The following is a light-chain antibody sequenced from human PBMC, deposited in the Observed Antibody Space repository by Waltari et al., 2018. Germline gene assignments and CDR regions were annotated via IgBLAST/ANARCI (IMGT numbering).Light chain of an antibody. CDR1: SSNVGRNT. CDR3: AAWEDSLNGPV. V-gene: IGLV1-44*01. Sequence: QSLLTQPPSASGTPGQRVSISCSGSSSNVGRNTVNWYQQVPGTAPKLLIYSNNQRPSGVPDRFVASKSGTSASLTISGLQSEDDAHYFCAAWEDSLNGPVFGGGTKLTVL. CDR2: SNN. J-gene: IGLJ2*01.